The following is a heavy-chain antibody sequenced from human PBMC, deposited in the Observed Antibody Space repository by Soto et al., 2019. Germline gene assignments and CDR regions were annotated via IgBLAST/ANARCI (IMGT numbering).Heavy chain of an antibody. J-gene: IGHJ4*02. D-gene: IGHD2-21*02. CDR3: TRDGRGLGRLSLFEY. CDR2: IYSGETT. V-gene: IGHV3-53*01. CDR1: GFNVNSDF. Sequence: GGSLRLSCAASGFNVNSDFMNWVRQTPGKGLEWVASIYSGETTYYADSVRGRFTISSDKSKNTLYFQLSSLRIEDTAVYYCTRDGRGLGRLSLFEYWGQGVLVTVSS.